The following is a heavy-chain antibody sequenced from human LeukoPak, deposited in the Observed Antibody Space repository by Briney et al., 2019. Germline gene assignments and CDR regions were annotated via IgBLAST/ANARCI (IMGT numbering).Heavy chain of an antibody. V-gene: IGHV7-4-1*02. J-gene: IGHJ4*02. D-gene: IGHD6-19*01. CDR3: AREIAVATSHYFDY. CDR1: GYTFTSYG. CDR2: INTNTGNP. Sequence: ASVKVSCKASGYTFTSYGISWVRQAPGQGLEWMGWINTNTGNPTYAQGFTGRFVFSLDTSVSTAYLQISSLKAEDTAVYYCAREIAVATSHYFDYWGQGTLVTVSS.